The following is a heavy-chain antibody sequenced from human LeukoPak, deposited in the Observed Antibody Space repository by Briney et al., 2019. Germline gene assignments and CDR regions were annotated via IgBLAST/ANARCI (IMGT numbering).Heavy chain of an antibody. CDR3: ARMLSLMSPIDY. V-gene: IGHV4-34*01. Sequence: SETLSLTCTVYGGSISGYYWSWIRQPPGKGLEWIGQINNSGSTNYNPSLKSRVTISVDTSKNQFSLKLSSVTAADTAVYYCARMLSLMSPIDYWGEGTLVTVSS. D-gene: IGHD3-10*02. CDR1: GGSISGYY. CDR2: INNSGST. J-gene: IGHJ4*02.